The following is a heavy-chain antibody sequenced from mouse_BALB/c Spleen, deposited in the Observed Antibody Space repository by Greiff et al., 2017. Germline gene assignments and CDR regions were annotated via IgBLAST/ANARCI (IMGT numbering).Heavy chain of an antibody. D-gene: IGHD2-4*01. CDR3: AREVGGLRGNWYFDV. Sequence: EVQGVESGGGLVKPGGSLKLSCAASGFTFSSYAMSWVRQTPEKRLEWVASISSGGSTYYPDSVKGRFTISRDNARNILYLQMSSLRSEDTAMYYCAREVGGLRGNWYFDVWGAGTTVTVSS. CDR1: GFTFSSYA. J-gene: IGHJ1*01. V-gene: IGHV5-6-5*01. CDR2: ISSGGST.